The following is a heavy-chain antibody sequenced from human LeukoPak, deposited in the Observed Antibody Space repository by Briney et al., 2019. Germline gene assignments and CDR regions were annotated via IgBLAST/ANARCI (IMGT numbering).Heavy chain of an antibody. CDR1: GDSISSYY. V-gene: IGHV4-59*01. Sequence: SETLSLTCTVSGDSISSYYWSWIRQPPGKGLEWIGYIFYSGSTNYNPSLKSRLTISVDTSKNQFSLKLSSVTAADTAVYYCARDTGSYSFDHWGQGTLVTVSS. J-gene: IGHJ4*02. D-gene: IGHD1-26*01. CDR2: IFYSGST. CDR3: ARDTGSYSFDH.